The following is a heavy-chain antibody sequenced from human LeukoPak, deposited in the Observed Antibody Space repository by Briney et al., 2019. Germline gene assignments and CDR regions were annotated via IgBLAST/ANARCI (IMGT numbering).Heavy chain of an antibody. J-gene: IGHJ6*02. D-gene: IGHD3-3*02. CDR1: GVSISSGDYY. Sequence: PSQTLSLTCTVSGVSISSGDYYWSWIRQPPGRGLEWIGYIYYNGRTYHNPSLKSRVTISVDTSKNQFSLKLSSVTAADTAVYPCARSRIFYYYGMDVWGQGTTVTVSS. CDR2: IYYNGRT. V-gene: IGHV4-30-4*01. CDR3: ARSRIFYYYGMDV.